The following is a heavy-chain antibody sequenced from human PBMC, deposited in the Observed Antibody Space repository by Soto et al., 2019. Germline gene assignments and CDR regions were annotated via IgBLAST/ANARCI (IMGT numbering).Heavy chain of an antibody. J-gene: IGHJ4*02. D-gene: IGHD6-13*01. CDR2: ISWNSGSI. CDR3: AKAGTNGSSYVDC. Sequence: EVQLVESGGGLVQPGRSLRLSCAASGFTFDDYAMHWVRQAPGKGLEWVSGISWNSGSIGYADSVKGRFTISRDNATNSRYLQMNSMRADDTALYYCAKAGTNGSSYVDCWGQGTLVTVSS. V-gene: IGHV3-9*01. CDR1: GFTFDDYA.